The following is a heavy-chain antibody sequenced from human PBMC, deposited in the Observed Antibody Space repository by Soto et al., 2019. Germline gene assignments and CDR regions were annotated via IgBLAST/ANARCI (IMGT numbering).Heavy chain of an antibody. CDR2: IKQDGSEE. D-gene: IGHD2-15*01. V-gene: IGHV3-7*01. Sequence: PGVFLRLSSAASGFTFSSYWMSWVRQAPGKGLEWVANIKQDGSEEYYVDSVKGRFTISRDNAKNSLYLQMNSLRAEDTAVYYCARDCSGGSCHDAFDIWGQGTMVTVSS. CDR3: ARDCSGGSCHDAFDI. J-gene: IGHJ3*02. CDR1: GFTFSSYW.